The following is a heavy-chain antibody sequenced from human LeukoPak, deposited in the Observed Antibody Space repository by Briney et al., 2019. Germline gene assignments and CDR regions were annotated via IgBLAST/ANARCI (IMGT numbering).Heavy chain of an antibody. J-gene: IGHJ3*02. CDR2: FDPEDGET. CDR3: ATRDGTSYGGLMAFDI. V-gene: IGHV1-24*01. Sequence: ASVKVSCKVSGYTLTELSMHWVRQAPGKGLEWMGGFDPEDGETIYAQKFQGRVTMTEDTSTDTAYMELSSLRSEDTAVYYCATRDGTSYGGLMAFDIWGQGTMVAVSS. D-gene: IGHD2-2*01. CDR1: GYTLTELS.